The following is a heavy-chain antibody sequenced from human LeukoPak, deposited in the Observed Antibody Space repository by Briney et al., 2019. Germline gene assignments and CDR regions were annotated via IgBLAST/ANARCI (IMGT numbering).Heavy chain of an antibody. Sequence: GGPLRLSCAASGFTFNTYWMSWVRQAPGKGLEWVSGINRNGGSTGYADSVKGRFTISRDNAKNSLYLQMNSLRAEDTALYYCVRGFRGGPFDYWGQGTLVTVSS. CDR1: GFTFNTYW. CDR3: VRGFRGGPFDY. V-gene: IGHV3-20*04. D-gene: IGHD3-10*01. J-gene: IGHJ4*02. CDR2: INRNGGST.